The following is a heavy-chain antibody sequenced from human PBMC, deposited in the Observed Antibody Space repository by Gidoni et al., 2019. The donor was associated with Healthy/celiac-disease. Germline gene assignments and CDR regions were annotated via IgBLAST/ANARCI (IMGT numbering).Heavy chain of an antibody. D-gene: IGHD3-22*01. J-gene: IGHJ3*02. CDR1: GVTFTSYT. CDR2: IIPILGIA. CDR3: AREGYYYDSSGVFDI. V-gene: IGHV1-69*04. Sequence: QVQLVHSGAEVQKPGSSVKVSCKASGVTFTSYTLSWVRQAPGQGLEWMGRIIPILGIANYAQKFQGRVTITADKSTSTDYMELSSLRSEDTAVYYCAREGYYYDSSGVFDIWGQGTMVTVSS.